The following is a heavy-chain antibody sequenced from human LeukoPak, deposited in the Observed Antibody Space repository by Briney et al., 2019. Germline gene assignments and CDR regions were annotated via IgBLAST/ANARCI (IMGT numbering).Heavy chain of an antibody. J-gene: IGHJ4*02. CDR1: GFTFSDHY. CDR2: TRNKANSYTT. CDR3: ARGITFGGEYYFDY. Sequence: GGSLRLSCAASGFTFSDHYMDWVRQAPGKGLEWVGRTRNKANSYTTEYAASVKGRFTISRDDSKNSLYLQMNSLKTEGTAVYYCARGITFGGEYYFDYWGQGTLVTVSS. D-gene: IGHD3-16*01. V-gene: IGHV3-72*01.